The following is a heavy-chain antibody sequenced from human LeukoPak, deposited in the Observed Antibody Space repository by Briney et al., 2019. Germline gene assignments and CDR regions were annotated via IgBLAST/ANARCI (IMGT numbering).Heavy chain of an antibody. Sequence: PGGSLRLSCAASGFTFSNYAMNWVRQAPGKGLEWVSIISGSGGSTHYADSVKGRFAISRDNSRNTVYLQMNSLRAEDTAVYHCARGDAGIEAAGNVLNFLDYWGQGILVTVSS. CDR2: ISGSGGST. D-gene: IGHD6-13*01. J-gene: IGHJ4*02. V-gene: IGHV3-23*01. CDR1: GFTFSNYA. CDR3: ARGDAGIEAAGNVLNFLDY.